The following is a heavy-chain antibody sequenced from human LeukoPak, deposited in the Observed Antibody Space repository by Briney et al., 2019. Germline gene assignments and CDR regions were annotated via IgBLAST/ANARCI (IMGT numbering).Heavy chain of an antibody. Sequence: GGFLRLSCTASGVTFGDYAMSWVRQAPGKGLEWVSLSDDTTLYADSVKGRFTISRDISKNTLYLQMSSLRAEDTAVYYCARRAGGYSHPYDYWGQGVLVTVSS. D-gene: IGHD4-23*01. J-gene: IGHJ4*02. V-gene: IGHV3-53*01. CDR1: GVTFGDYA. CDR3: ARRAGGYSHPYDY. CDR2: SDDTT.